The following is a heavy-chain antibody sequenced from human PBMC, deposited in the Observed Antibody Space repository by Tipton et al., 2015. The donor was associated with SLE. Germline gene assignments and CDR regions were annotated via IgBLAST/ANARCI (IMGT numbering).Heavy chain of an antibody. CDR2: MDATGGT. CDR1: GGSISGGGYH. V-gene: IGHV4-61*02. Sequence: TLSLTCTVSGGSISGGGYHWNWIRQPAGKGLEWIGRMDATGGTYYNPSLTSRVTINLDTSKNQFSLKLTSVTAADTAVYYCARLEWLLSKPYGMDVWGQGTTVTVSS. J-gene: IGHJ6*02. D-gene: IGHD3-3*01. CDR3: ARLEWLLSKPYGMDV.